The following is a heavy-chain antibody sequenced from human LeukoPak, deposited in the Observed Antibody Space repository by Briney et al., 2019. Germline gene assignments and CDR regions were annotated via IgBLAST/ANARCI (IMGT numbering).Heavy chain of an antibody. CDR3: ARGEHSVDS. V-gene: IGHV4-4*07. CDR1: GGAIRSHY. Sequence: SETLSLTCTVSGGAIRSHYWNWIRRPAGRGLEWIGRIYSSGYTNDNPFLKSRITMSVDMSKNQFSLRLNSVTAADTAVYYCARGEHSVDSWGQGMLVTVSS. D-gene: IGHD1/OR15-1a*01. J-gene: IGHJ4*02. CDR2: IYSSGYT.